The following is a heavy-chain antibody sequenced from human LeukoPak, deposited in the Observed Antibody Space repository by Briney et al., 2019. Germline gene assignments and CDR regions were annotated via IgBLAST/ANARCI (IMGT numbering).Heavy chain of an antibody. CDR2: ITGDCKYI. CDR3: AREGNDYYYDQ. J-gene: IGHJ4*02. D-gene: IGHD3-16*01. V-gene: IGHV3-21*01. CDR1: GFTFSSYS. Sequence: GGSLRLSCAASGFTFSSYSMNWVRQAPGKGLEWVSSITGDCKYITYADSVKGRFTISRDNAKNSLYLQVASLRGDDTATYYCAREGNDYYYDQWGQGTLVTVSP.